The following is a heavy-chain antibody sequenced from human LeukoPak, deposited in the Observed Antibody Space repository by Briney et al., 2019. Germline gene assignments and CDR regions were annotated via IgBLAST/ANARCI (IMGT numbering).Heavy chain of an antibody. CDR2: IWYDGSNE. V-gene: IGHV3-33*08. J-gene: IGHJ4*02. D-gene: IGHD3-22*01. CDR1: GFTFTDYA. Sequence: GRSLRLSCAASGFTFTDYAMHWVRQAPGKGLEWVAVIWYDGSNEDYADSVKGRFTISRDNSKNTLYLQMNSLRAEDTAVYYCARTMMTATVDYWGQGTLVTVSS. CDR3: ARTMMTATVDY.